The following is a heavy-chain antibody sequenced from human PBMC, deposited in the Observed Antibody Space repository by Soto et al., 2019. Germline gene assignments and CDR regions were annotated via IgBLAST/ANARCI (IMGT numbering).Heavy chain of an antibody. CDR1: GFTFSSYG. J-gene: IGHJ6*02. D-gene: IGHD3-3*01. CDR3: ARDDDVLRFLEWFPPGYYYGMDV. CDR2: IWYDGSNK. Sequence: GGSLRFSCAASGFTFSSYGMHWVRQAPGKGLEWVAVIWYDGSNKYYADSVKGRFTISRDNSKNTLYLQMNSLRAEDTAVYYCARDDDVLRFLEWFPPGYYYGMDVWGQGTTVTVSS. V-gene: IGHV3-33*01.